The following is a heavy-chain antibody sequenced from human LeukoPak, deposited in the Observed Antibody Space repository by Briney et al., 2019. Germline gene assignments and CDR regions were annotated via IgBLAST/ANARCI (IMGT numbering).Heavy chain of an antibody. J-gene: IGHJ4*02. CDR1: GFTFSSYG. CDR3: AKEATLDY. CDR2: ISYDGSNK. Sequence: PGGSLRLSCAASGFTFSSYGMHWVRQAPGKGLEWVAVISYDGSNKYYADSVKGRFTISRDNSKNPLYLQMNSLRAEDTAVYYCAKEATLDYWGQGTLVTVSS. V-gene: IGHV3-30*18. D-gene: IGHD1-26*01.